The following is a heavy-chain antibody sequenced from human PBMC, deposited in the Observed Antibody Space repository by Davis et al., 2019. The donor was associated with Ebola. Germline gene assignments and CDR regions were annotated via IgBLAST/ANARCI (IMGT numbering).Heavy chain of an antibody. CDR3: ARERNFGVKVKDYYGMDV. V-gene: IGHV3-9*01. CDR2: ISWNSGSI. CDR1: GFTFDDYA. J-gene: IGHJ6*02. Sequence: GGSLRLSCAASGFTFDDYAMHWVRQAPGKGLEWVSGISWNSGSIGYADSVKGRFTISRDNSKNTLYLQMNSLRAEDTAVYYCARERNFGVKVKDYYGMDVWGQGTTVTVSS. D-gene: IGHD3-3*01.